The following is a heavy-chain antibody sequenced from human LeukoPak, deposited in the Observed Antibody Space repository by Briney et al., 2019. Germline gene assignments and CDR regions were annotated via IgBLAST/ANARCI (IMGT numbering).Heavy chain of an antibody. J-gene: IGHJ3*02. CDR1: GFTFSSYW. CDR3: ARVSVFAGSPRGGAFDI. Sequence: GGSLRLSCAASGFTFSSYWMTWVRQAPGKGLEWVANIQTDGSHKYYVDSVKGRFNVSRDNAKNSLYLQMNSLRVDDTAIYYCARVSVFAGSPRGGAFDIWGQGTMVTVSS. V-gene: IGHV3-7*01. D-gene: IGHD3-3*01. CDR2: IQTDGSHK.